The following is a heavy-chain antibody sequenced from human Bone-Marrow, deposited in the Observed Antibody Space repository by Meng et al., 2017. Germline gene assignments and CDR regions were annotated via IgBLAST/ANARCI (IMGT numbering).Heavy chain of an antibody. CDR3: ARDPTGGEDHQRV. CDR2: IYHSGIT. J-gene: IGHJ4*02. Sequence: QVLLQESGPGLVKPSGTLSLTCAVSGGSISSSNWWSWVRQPPGKGLEWIGKIYHSGITIYNPSLKSRVTMSVDNSKYQFSLKLNSMTAADTAVYYCARDPTGGEDHQRVWGQGTLVTVSS. CDR1: GGSISSSNW. D-gene: IGHD1-14*01. V-gene: IGHV4-4*02.